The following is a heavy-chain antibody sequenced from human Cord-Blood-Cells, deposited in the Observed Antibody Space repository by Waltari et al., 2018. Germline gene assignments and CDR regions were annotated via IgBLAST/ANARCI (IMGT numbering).Heavy chain of an antibody. D-gene: IGHD1-1*01. CDR2: INHSGST. CDR3: ARGWTVKGAFDI. J-gene: IGHJ3*02. V-gene: IGHV4-34*01. Sequence: QVQLQQWGAGLLKPSETLSLTCAVYGGSFSGYSWSWIRQPPGKGLEWIGEINHSGSTNYNPSLKSRVTISVDTSKNQFSLKLSSVTAADTAVYYCARGWTVKGAFDIWGQGTMVTVSS. CDR1: GGSFSGYS.